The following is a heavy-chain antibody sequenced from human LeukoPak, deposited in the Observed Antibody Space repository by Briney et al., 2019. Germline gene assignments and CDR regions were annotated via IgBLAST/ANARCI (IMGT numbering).Heavy chain of an antibody. D-gene: IGHD5-18*01. V-gene: IGHV4-39*01. Sequence: SETLSLICTVSGGSISSSSYYWGWIRQPPGKGLEWIGSIYYSGSTYYNPSLKSRVTISVDTSKNQFSLKLSSVTAADTAVYYCARPLDTAMVLDAFDIWGQGTMVTVSS. CDR3: ARPLDTAMVLDAFDI. CDR1: GGSISSSSYY. CDR2: IYYSGST. J-gene: IGHJ3*02.